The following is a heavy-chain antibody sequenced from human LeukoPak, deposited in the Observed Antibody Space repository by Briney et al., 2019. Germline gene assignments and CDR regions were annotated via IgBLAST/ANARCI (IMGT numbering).Heavy chain of an antibody. CDR1: GGTFSSYT. J-gene: IGHJ6*03. V-gene: IGHV1-69*04. CDR3: ARDPRGPKEYYMDV. Sequence: ASVKVPCEASGGTFSSYTSSWVRQAPGQGLEWMGRIIPILGIANYAQKFQGRVTITADKSTSTAYMELSSLRSEDTAVYYCARDPRGPKEYYMDVWGKGTTVTVSS. CDR2: IIPILGIA.